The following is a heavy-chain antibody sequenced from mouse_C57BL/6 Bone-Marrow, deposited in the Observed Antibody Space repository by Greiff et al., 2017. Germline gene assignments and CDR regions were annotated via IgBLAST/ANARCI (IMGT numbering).Heavy chain of an antibody. CDR3: TTGGDWYFDV. J-gene: IGHJ1*03. D-gene: IGHD1-1*02. CDR2: LDPENGDT. Sequence: VQLQQSGAELVRPGASVKLSCTASGFNIKDAYMHWVKQRPEQGLEWIGWLDPENGDTESASKFQGKATITADTSDNTAYLQLSSLTSEDTAVYYCTTGGDWYFDVWGTGTTVTVSS. CDR1: GFNIKDAY. V-gene: IGHV14-4*01.